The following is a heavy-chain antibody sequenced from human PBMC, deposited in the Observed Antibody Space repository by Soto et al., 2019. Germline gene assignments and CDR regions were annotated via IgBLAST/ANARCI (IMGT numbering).Heavy chain of an antibody. D-gene: IGHD4-17*01. Sequence: PGESLKISCKGSGYSCTSYWIGWVRQMPGKGLEWMGIIYPGDSDARYSPSFQGQVTISADKSISTAYLQWSSLKASDTAMYYCARQQNGDYDPFDYWGQGTLVTVSS. CDR2: IYPGDSDA. CDR3: ARQQNGDYDPFDY. CDR1: GYSCTSYW. J-gene: IGHJ4*02. V-gene: IGHV5-51*01.